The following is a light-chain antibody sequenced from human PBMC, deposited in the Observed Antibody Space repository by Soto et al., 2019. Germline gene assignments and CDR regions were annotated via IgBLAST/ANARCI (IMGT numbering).Light chain of an antibody. V-gene: IGLV2-23*01. CDR1: TSDVGSYNL. CDR2: EGT. J-gene: IGLJ2*01. Sequence: QSALTQPASVSGSPGQSITISCTGTTSDVGSYNLVSWYQQHPGKVPQLMIYEGTKRPSGVSNRFSGSQSGNTASLTISGLQAEDGADYYCSSYAGSGTHVVFGGGTQLTVL. CDR3: SSYAGSGTHVV.